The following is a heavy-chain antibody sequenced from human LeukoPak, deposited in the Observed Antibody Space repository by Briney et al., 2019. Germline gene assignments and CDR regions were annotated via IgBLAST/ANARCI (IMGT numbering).Heavy chain of an antibody. J-gene: IGHJ4*02. CDR3: ARDRHRDWGGYHVVY. Sequence: GGSLRLSCAAYGFTFSSYSMNWVRQAPGKGLEWVSYISTSSSTIYYADSVKGRFTISRDNAKNSLYLQMNSLRAEDTAVYYCARDRHRDWGGYHVVYWGQGTLVTVSS. D-gene: IGHD3-16*01. V-gene: IGHV3-48*01. CDR2: ISTSSSTI. CDR1: GFTFSSYS.